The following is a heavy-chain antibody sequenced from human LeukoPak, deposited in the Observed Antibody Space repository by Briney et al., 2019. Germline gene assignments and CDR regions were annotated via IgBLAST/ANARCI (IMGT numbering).Heavy chain of an antibody. V-gene: IGHV4-4*09. CDR3: ARLRIAAAGFLDY. D-gene: IGHD6-13*01. Sequence: PSETLSLTCTVSGSSINSYYWSWFRQPPGKGLEWIGYIYSSGSTNYNPSLKSRVTISVDTSKNQFSLKLSSVTAADTAVYYCARLRIAAAGFLDYWGQGTLVTVSS. CDR2: IYSSGST. J-gene: IGHJ4*02. CDR1: GSSINSYY.